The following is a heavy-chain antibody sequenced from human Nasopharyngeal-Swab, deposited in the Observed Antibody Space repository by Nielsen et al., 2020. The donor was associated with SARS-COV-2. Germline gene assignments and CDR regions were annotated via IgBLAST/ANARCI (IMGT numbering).Heavy chain of an antibody. V-gene: IGHV3-7*01. J-gene: IGHJ4*02. D-gene: IGHD2-2*01. CDR1: GFTFSSYR. CDR2: IKQSGSGQ. CDR3: ARYCSTTSCPRGFDY. Sequence: GESLKISCAASGFTFSSYRMSWVRQAPGKGLEWVAHIKQSGSGQYYVDSVKGRFTISRDNAKNSLSLQMNSLRAEDTAVYYCARYCSTTSCPRGFDYWGQGTLVTVSS.